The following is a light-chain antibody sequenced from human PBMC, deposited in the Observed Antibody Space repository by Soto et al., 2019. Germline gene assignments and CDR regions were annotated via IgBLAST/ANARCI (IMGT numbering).Light chain of an antibody. CDR2: GNS. V-gene: IGLV1-40*01. CDR3: QSYDSSHVV. CDR1: SSNIGAGYD. Sequence: QCVLTQSPSESGAPGQRVTISCTGSSSNIGAGYDVHWYQQLPGTAPKLLIYGNSNRPSGVPDRFSGSKSGTSASLAITGLQAEDEADYYCQSYDSSHVVFGGGTKLTVL. J-gene: IGLJ2*01.